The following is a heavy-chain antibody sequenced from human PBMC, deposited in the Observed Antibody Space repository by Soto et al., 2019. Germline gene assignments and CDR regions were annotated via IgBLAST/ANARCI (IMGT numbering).Heavy chain of an antibody. CDR2: IYYSGST. CDR3: AREVVVVPAAIGSIYYYYYGMDV. Sequence: SETLSLTCTVSGGSISSYYWSWIRQPPGKGLEWIGYIYYSGSTNYNPSLKSRVTISVDTSKNQFSLKLSSVTAADTAVYYCAREVVVVPAAIGSIYYYYYGMDVWGQGTTVTVSS. V-gene: IGHV4-59*01. CDR1: GGSISSYY. J-gene: IGHJ6*02. D-gene: IGHD2-2*02.